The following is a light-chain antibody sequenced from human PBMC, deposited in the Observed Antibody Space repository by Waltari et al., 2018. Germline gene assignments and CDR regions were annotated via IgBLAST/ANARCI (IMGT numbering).Light chain of an antibody. V-gene: IGKV3-20*01. CDR1: QSVSRT. CDR2: DAS. CDR3: QKYGTLPAT. Sequence: EIVLTQSPGTLSLSPGERATLSCRASQSVSRTLAWYQQKPVQAPRLLIYDASTRATGIPDRFSGSGSGTDFSLTISRLGPEDFAVYYCQKYGTLPATFGQGTKVEIK. J-gene: IGKJ1*01.